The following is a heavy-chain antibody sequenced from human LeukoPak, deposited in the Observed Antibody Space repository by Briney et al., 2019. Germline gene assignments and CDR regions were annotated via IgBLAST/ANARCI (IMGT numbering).Heavy chain of an antibody. J-gene: IGHJ4*03. CDR1: GFTFSSYW. CDR3: ARAAYGTGY. CDR2: INTDGSFT. D-gene: IGHD3-10*01. Sequence: GGSLTLSCAASGFTFSSYWMHWVRQAPGKGLVWVSRINTDGSFTNYADSVKGRFTISRDNAKNTLYLQMNSLRAEDTAVYYCARAAYGTGYWGPAVLVTVSS. V-gene: IGHV3-74*01.